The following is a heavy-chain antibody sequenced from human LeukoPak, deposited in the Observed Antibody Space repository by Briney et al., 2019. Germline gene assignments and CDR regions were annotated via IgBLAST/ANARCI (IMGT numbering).Heavy chain of an antibody. D-gene: IGHD6-19*01. CDR3: AREQYSSGWLEYYYYYMDV. Sequence: PSETLSLTCAVYGGSFSGYYWSWIRQPAGKGLEWIGRIYTSGSTNYNPSLKSRVTISVDTSKNQFSLKLSSVTAADTAVYYCAREQYSSGWLEYYYYYMDVWGKGTTVTISS. CDR2: IYTSGST. V-gene: IGHV4-4*07. CDR1: GGSFSGYY. J-gene: IGHJ6*03.